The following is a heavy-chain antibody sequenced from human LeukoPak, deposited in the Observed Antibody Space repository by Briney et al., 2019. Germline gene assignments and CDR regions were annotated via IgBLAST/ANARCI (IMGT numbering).Heavy chain of an antibody. CDR3: ARATMVRGVKGYYFDY. V-gene: IGHV5-51*01. CDR1: GYSFTSYW. J-gene: IGHJ4*02. D-gene: IGHD3-10*01. CDR2: IYPGDSDT. Sequence: GESLKISCKGSGYSFTSYWIGWVRPMPGKGLEWMGIIYPGDSDTRYSPSFQGQVTISADKSISTAYLQWSSLKASDTAMYYCARATMVRGVKGYYFDYWGQGTLVTVSS.